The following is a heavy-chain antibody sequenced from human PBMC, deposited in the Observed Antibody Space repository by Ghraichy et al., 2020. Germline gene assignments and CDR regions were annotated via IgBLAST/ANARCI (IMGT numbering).Heavy chain of an antibody. CDR1: GFTFSSYA. CDR2: ISGDAVTT. Sequence: GGSLRLSCAASGFTFSSYAMSWVRQAPGKGLEWVSVISGDAVTTYYADSVKGRFTISRDKSKNTLYLQMDSLRAEDMAIYYCAKHKLGYSYQPYYFDFWGQGTLVTVSS. CDR3: AKHKLGYSYQPYYFDF. V-gene: IGHV3-23*01. J-gene: IGHJ4*02. D-gene: IGHD5-18*01.